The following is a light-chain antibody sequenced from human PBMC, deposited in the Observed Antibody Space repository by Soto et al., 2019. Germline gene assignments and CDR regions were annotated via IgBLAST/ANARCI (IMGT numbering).Light chain of an antibody. CDR2: DAS. CDR3: QQRQSWPRT. V-gene: IGKV3-11*01. Sequence: EIVLTQSPGTLSLSPGERATLSCRASEGISRFLAWYQHKPGQSPRLLIYDASNRATGIPARFSGSGSGTDFTLTISSLEPEDFAVYYCQQRQSWPRTFGQGTKVDIK. J-gene: IGKJ1*01. CDR1: EGISRF.